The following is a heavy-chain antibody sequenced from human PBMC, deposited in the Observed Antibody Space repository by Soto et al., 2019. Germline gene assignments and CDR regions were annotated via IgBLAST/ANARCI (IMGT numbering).Heavy chain of an antibody. J-gene: IGHJ5*02. CDR3: ARHPTVVAVYDWLDP. CDR1: GDSIRSGSYN. D-gene: IGHD2-21*01. Sequence: QLHLQESGPGLVKPSETLALTCTVSGDSIRSGSYNWGWIRQSSGKGLEWIGTMLFDETTYYNPSLKSRVTISVDMSKYQFSLKLSSVTAADTAVYYCARHPTVVAVYDWLDPWGQGTLVTVSS. V-gene: IGHV4-39*01. CDR2: MLFDETT.